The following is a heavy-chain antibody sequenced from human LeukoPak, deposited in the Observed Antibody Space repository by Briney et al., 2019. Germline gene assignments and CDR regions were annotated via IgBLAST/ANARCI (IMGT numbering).Heavy chain of an antibody. CDR1: GGSISSGGYY. V-gene: IGHV4-61*08. Sequence: SETLSLTCTVSGGSISSGGYYWSWIRQPPGKGLEWIGYIYHSGSTNYNPSLKSRVTISVDTSKNQFSLKLSSVTAADTAVYYCARVGYCSSTSCYTPYYYYYMDVWGKGTTVTVSS. D-gene: IGHD2-2*02. CDR3: ARVGYCSSTSCYTPYYYYYMDV. CDR2: IYHSGST. J-gene: IGHJ6*03.